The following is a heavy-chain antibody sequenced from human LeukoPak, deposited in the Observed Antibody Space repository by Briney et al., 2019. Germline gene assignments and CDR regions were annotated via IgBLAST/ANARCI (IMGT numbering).Heavy chain of an antibody. Sequence: SETLSLTCTVSGGSISTYYWSWIRQPAGKGLEWIGRMYTSGTTKYNPSLKSRVTMSVDTSNNQFSLKVSSVTAADTAVYYCARDQGSYYGVDVWGQGTTVTVSS. CDR3: ARDQGSYYGVDV. V-gene: IGHV4-4*07. CDR1: GGSISTYY. CDR2: MYTSGTT. J-gene: IGHJ6*02.